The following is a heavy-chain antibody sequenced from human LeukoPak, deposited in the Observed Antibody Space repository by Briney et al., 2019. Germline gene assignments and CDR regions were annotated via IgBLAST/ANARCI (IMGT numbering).Heavy chain of an antibody. J-gene: IGHJ6*03. Sequence: SVKVSCKASGYTFTSYDINWVRQATGQGLEWMGGIIPIFGTANYAQKFQGRVTITADESTSTAYMELSSLRSEDTAVYYCATGTTVTTYYYYMDVWGKGTTVTISS. CDR2: IIPIFGTA. CDR1: GYTFTSYD. CDR3: ATGTTVTTYYYYMDV. D-gene: IGHD4-17*01. V-gene: IGHV1-69*13.